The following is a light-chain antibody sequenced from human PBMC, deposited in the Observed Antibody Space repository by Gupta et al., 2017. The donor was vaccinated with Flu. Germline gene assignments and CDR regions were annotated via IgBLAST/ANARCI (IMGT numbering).Light chain of an antibody. CDR2: SFN. J-gene: IGLJ1*01. CDR3: SAWDDSLNGHYV. Sequence: QSVLTQPPSASGATGQRVTISCSGGKSNIGTNPVHWYQQLPGTAPKLLIYSFNQRPSGVPDRFSGSKSDTSASLAISGLQFEDEADYYCSAWDDSLNGHYVFGTGTKVTVL. V-gene: IGLV1-44*01. CDR1: KSNIGTNP.